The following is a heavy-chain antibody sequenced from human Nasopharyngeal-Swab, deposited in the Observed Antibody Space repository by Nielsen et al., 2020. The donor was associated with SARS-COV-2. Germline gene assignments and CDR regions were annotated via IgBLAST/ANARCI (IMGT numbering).Heavy chain of an antibody. V-gene: IGHV3-23*01. CDR3: AKGGYTSFFDY. CDR1: GFTFSSFW. CDR2: IRAAGDST. D-gene: IGHD5-18*01. J-gene: IGHJ4*02. Sequence: GESLKISCAASGFTFSSFWMNWVRQAPGKGLEWVSTIRAAGDSTFYADSVKGQFTISRDKSKNTVYLQMNSLRAEDTAVYYCAKGGYTSFFDYWGQGTLVTVSS.